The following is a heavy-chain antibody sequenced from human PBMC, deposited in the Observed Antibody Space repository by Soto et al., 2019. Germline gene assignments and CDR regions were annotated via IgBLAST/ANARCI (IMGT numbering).Heavy chain of an antibody. CDR3: ARDLMPNDRGLGDLAY. J-gene: IGHJ4*02. CDR2: VTSTTGDQ. V-gene: IGHV3-21*06. D-gene: IGHD3-22*01. Sequence: EVQLVESGGGLVKPGGSLRLSCAASGFTFSKYSMNWVRQAPGKGLEWVSSVTSTTGDQYYADSVKDRFTISRANTRNSLSLQVHSLRDEDTGVYYCARDLMPNDRGLGDLAYWGQGTLVTVSS. CDR1: GFTFSKYS.